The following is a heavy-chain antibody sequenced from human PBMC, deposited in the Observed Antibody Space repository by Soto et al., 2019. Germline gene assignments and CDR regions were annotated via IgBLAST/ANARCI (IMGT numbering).Heavy chain of an antibody. Sequence: EVQLLESGGGLVQPGGSLRLSCAASGFTLTDYAMSWVRQAPGKGLEWVSGITSSGSATYYADSVRGRFTISRDTSKNTLYLQMDSLRAEDTAVYHCAKTGYFDSGTRAFDLWGQGTMVTVSS. CDR1: GFTLTDYA. D-gene: IGHD3-10*01. J-gene: IGHJ3*01. CDR3: AKTGYFDSGTRAFDL. V-gene: IGHV3-23*01. CDR2: ITSSGSAT.